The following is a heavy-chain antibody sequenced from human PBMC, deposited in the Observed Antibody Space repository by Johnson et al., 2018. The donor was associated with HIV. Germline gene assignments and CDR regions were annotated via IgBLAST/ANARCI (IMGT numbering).Heavy chain of an antibody. CDR2: IKQDGSEK. Sequence: VQLVESGGGLVQPGGSLRLSCAASGFTFSSYWMSWVRQAPGKGLEWVANIKQDGSEKYYVDSVKGRFTISRDNAKNTLYLQMNSLRAEDTAVYYCAKEGADYNFWSGYSSNAFDIWGQGTMVTVSS. CDR3: AKEGADYNFWSGYSSNAFDI. CDR1: GFTFSSYW. J-gene: IGHJ3*02. D-gene: IGHD3-3*01. V-gene: IGHV3-7*01.